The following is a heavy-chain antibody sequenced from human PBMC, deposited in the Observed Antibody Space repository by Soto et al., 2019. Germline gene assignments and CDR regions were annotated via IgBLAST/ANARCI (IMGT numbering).Heavy chain of an antibody. Sequence: GGSLRLSCAASGFTFSSYAMSWVRQAPGKGLEWVSAISGSGGSTYYADSVKGRFTISRDNSKNTLYLQMNSLRAEDTAVYYCANSAAEQWMVGHDYWGQGTLVTVSS. CDR3: ANSAAEQWMVGHDY. V-gene: IGHV3-23*01. J-gene: IGHJ4*02. CDR1: GFTFSSYA. D-gene: IGHD6-19*01. CDR2: ISGSGGST.